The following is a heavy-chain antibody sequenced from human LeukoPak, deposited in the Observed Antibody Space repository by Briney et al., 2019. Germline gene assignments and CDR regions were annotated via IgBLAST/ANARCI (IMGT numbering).Heavy chain of an antibody. CDR3: ARDLHDYDGNGNY. D-gene: IGHD4-23*01. V-gene: IGHV1-2*02. CDR2: INPNSGGT. Sequence: GASVKVSCKASGYTFTAYYMHWVRQAPGQRLEWMGWINPNSGGTNYAQKFQGRVTMTRDTSISTAYMELSWLRSDDTAIYYCARDLHDYDGNGNYWGLGTLVTVSS. J-gene: IGHJ4*02. CDR1: GYTFTAYY.